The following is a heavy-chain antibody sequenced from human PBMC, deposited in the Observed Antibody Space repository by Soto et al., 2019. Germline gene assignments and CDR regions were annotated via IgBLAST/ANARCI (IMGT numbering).Heavy chain of an antibody. J-gene: IGHJ4*02. D-gene: IGHD2-15*01. V-gene: IGHV1-2*04. CDR2: INPNNGGT. CDR3: VIQRSGVVY. CDR1: GYSFTGNS. Sequence: QVHLVQSGAEVKKPGASVRVSCKASGYSFTGNSMHWVRQAPGQGLEWMGWINPNNGGTNYAQRFRGWVTMTRXXXXXTXXXDXXXXXXXXXXXXXXVIQRSGVVYWGQGTLVTVSS.